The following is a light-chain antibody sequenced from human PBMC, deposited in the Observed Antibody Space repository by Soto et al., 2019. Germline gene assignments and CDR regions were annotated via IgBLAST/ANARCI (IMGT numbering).Light chain of an antibody. V-gene: IGKV3-11*01. CDR1: QSVSSY. Sequence: EIVLTQSPAILSLSPGERATLSCRASQSVSSYLGWYQHKPGQAPRLLIFDASIRAPDIPARFSGSGSGTDFTLTISSLETEHFAVYYCQQRGYWPRTFGQGTKLEIK. CDR3: QQRGYWPRT. CDR2: DAS. J-gene: IGKJ2*01.